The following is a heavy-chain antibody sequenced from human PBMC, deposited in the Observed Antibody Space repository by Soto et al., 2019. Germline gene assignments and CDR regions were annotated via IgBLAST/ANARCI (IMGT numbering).Heavy chain of an antibody. CDR2: ISYDGSNK. Sequence: QVQLVESGGGVVQPGRSLRLSCAASGFTFSSYGMHWVHQAPGKGLEWVAVISYDGSNKYYADSVKGRFTISRDNSKNTLYLQMNSLRAEDTAVYYCAFPGIAAVDYYFDYWGQGTLVTVSS. CDR3: AFPGIAAVDYYFDY. CDR1: GFTFSSYG. D-gene: IGHD6-13*01. V-gene: IGHV3-30*03. J-gene: IGHJ4*02.